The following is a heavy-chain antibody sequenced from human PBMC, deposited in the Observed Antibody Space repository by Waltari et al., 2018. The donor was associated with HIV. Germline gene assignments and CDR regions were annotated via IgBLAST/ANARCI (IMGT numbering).Heavy chain of an antibody. V-gene: IGHV3-23*01. CDR1: GSIFTDFA. D-gene: IGHD3-10*01. J-gene: IGHJ3*01. Sequence: QLLESGGGLVEPGGSLRLPCSASGSIFTDFAMDWVRQAPGKGLEWVSAIRGGGETFYADSVKGRFTISRDNSKNTLYLQMNSLRADDAAVYYCVKDSGRAADVFDLWGQGTMVTVSS. CDR2: IRGGGET. CDR3: VKDSGRAADVFDL.